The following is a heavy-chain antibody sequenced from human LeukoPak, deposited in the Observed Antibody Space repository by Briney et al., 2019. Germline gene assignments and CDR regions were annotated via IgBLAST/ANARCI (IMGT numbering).Heavy chain of an antibody. D-gene: IGHD3-9*01. J-gene: IGHJ5*02. V-gene: IGHV3-13*01. CDR2: IGTAGDT. CDR1: GFTFSSYD. CDR3: ARGHMLTGYYNFAWFDP. Sequence: EGSLRLSCAASGFTFSSYDMHWVRQPTGKGLEWVSAIGTAGDTYYSHSVKGRFTISRENAKNSLYLHMNSLSAGDTAVYFCARGHMLTGYYNFAWFDPWGQGTLVTVSS.